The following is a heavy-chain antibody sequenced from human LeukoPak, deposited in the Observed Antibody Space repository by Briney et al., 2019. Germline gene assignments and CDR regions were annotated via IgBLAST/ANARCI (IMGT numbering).Heavy chain of an antibody. CDR2: IKQDGSEK. J-gene: IGHJ2*01. D-gene: IGHD6-6*01. V-gene: IGHV3-7*04. Sequence: EGSLRLSCAASGFTFSSYWMSWVRQAPGKGLEWVANIKQDGSEKYYVDSVKGRFTISRDNAKNSLYLQMNSLRAEDTAVYYCARAGDSSSPHSFWYFDLWSRGTLVTVSS. CDR3: ARAGDSSSPHSFWYFDL. CDR1: GFTFSSYW.